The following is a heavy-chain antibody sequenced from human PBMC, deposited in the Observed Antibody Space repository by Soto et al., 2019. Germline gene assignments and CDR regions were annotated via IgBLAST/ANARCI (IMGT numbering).Heavy chain of an antibody. J-gene: IGHJ4*02. CDR3: ARDRYCGGDCYSVFDF. Sequence: QVQLQESGPGLVKPSQTLSLTCTVSGGSISSGGYYWSWIRQHPGKGLEWIGYIYYSGSTYYNPSLKRRVTISVDTSKNQFSLKLSSVTAADTAVYYCARDRYCGGDCYSVFDFWGQGTLVTVSS. D-gene: IGHD2-21*02. CDR2: IYYSGST. V-gene: IGHV4-31*03. CDR1: GGSISSGGYY.